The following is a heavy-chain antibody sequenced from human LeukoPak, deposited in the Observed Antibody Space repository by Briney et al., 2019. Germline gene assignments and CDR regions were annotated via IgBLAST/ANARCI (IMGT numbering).Heavy chain of an antibody. CDR1: GFTFSSYA. CDR3: AKGLDYYGSGSLNNWFDP. D-gene: IGHD3-10*01. CDR2: ISGSGGST. V-gene: IGHV3-23*01. J-gene: IGHJ5*02. Sequence: GRSLRLSCAASGFTFSSYAMHWVRQVPGKGLEWVSAISGSGGSTYYADSVKGRFTISRDNSKNTLYLQMNSLRAEDTAVYYCAKGLDYYGSGSLNNWFDPWGQGTLVTVSS.